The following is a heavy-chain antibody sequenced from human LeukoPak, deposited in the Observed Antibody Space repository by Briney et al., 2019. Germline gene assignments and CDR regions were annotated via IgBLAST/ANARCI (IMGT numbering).Heavy chain of an antibody. D-gene: IGHD5-24*01. J-gene: IGHJ4*02. CDR3: ARDASRGFDT. CDR1: GFTFSRYW. CDR2: IKDDGRQK. Sequence: GGSLRLSCAPPGFTFSRYWMTWVRQTPEKGLEWVASIKDDGRQKYYVDSVKGRFTVSRDNAKNSAYLQMDSLRVEDTALYYCARDASRGFDTWGQGTLVTVSS. V-gene: IGHV3-7*01.